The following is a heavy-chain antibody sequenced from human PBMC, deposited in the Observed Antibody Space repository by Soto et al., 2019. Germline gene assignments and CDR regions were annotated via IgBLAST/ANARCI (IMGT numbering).Heavy chain of an antibody. Sequence: GGSLRLSCAASEFTYSSYGMNWIRQAPDKGLEWVAVISYEGSNKYYADSVKGRFTISRDNAKNSLYLQMNSLRAEDTAVYYCAALDTAMVKTAGYWGLGTLVTVSS. CDR2: ISYEGSNK. CDR1: EFTYSSYG. CDR3: AALDTAMVKTAGY. J-gene: IGHJ4*02. D-gene: IGHD5-18*01. V-gene: IGHV3-30*03.